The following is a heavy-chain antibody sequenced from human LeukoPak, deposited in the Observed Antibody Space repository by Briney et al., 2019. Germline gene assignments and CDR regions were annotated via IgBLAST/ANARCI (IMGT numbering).Heavy chain of an antibody. V-gene: IGHV4-59*01. CDR3: ERGQYLDPLDS. CDR1: GGSISICY. D-gene: IGHD3/OR15-3a*01. CDR2: VYLRDST. Sequence: SETLSLTCTVSGGSISICYWNWVRHPPRKGLVWIGYVYLRDSTDYNPFLKRRVTISVHTSKNQFSRELSSVTAADAAVYYCERGQYLDPLDSWAQGPRVTVSS. J-gene: IGHJ4*02.